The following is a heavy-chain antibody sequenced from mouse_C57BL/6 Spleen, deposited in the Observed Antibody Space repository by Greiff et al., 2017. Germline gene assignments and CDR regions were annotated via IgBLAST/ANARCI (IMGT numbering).Heavy chain of an antibody. D-gene: IGHD2-5*01. CDR2: ISSGSSTI. Sequence: EVQRVESGGGLVKPGGSLKLSCAASGFTFSDYGMHWVRQAPEKGLEWVAYISSGSSTIYYADTVKGRFTISRDNAKNTLFLQMTSLRSEDTAMYYCARDPYSNYDYFDYWGQGTTLTVSS. J-gene: IGHJ2*01. V-gene: IGHV5-17*01. CDR1: GFTFSDYG. CDR3: ARDPYSNYDYFDY.